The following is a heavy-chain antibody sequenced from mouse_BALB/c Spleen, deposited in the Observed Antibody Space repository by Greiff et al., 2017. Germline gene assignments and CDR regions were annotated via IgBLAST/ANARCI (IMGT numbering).Heavy chain of an antibody. V-gene: IGHV1-87*01. Sequence: VKLQESGAELARPGASVKLSCKASGYTFTSYWMQWVKQRPGQGLEWIGAIYPGDGDTRYTQKFKGKATLTADKSSSTAYMQLSSLASEDSAVYYCAMGGYYAMDYWGQGTSVTVSS. CDR1: GYTFTSYW. CDR3: AMGGYYAMDY. J-gene: IGHJ4*01. CDR2: IYPGDGDT.